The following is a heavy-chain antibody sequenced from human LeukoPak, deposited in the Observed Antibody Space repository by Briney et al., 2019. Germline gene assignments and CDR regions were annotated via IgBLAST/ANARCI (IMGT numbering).Heavy chain of an antibody. CDR1: GGSISSSSYY. J-gene: IGHJ4*02. D-gene: IGHD5-18*01. Sequence: SETLSLTCTVSGGSISSSSYYWGWIRQPPGKGLEWTGYIYYSGSTYYNPSLKSRVTISVDTSKNQFSLKLSSVTAADTAVYYCARAARGYSYGLVDYWGQGTLVTVSS. CDR3: ARAARGYSYGLVDY. V-gene: IGHV4-30-4*08. CDR2: IYYSGST.